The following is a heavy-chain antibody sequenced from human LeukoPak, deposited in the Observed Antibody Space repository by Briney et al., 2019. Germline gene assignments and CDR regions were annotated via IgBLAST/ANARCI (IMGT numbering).Heavy chain of an antibody. CDR1: GGSISSYY. D-gene: IGHD4-17*01. CDR3: ARATTVTTGLDY. CDR2: IYYSGST. J-gene: IGHJ4*02. V-gene: IGHV4-59*12. Sequence: SETLSLTCTVSGGSISSYYWSWIRQPPGKGLEWIGYIYYSGSTNHNPSLKSRVTISVDTSKNQFSLKLSSVTAADTAVYYCARATTVTTGLDYWGQGTLVTVSS.